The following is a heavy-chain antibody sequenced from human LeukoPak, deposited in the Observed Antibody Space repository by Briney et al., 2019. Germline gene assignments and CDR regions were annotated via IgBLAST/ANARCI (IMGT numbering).Heavy chain of an antibody. V-gene: IGHV3-7*03. D-gene: IGHD3-22*01. CDR1: GFSSSSYW. J-gene: IGHJ4*02. Sequence: EPGGSLRLSCAASGFSSSSYWMSWVRQAPGKGLEWVANIKQDGSEKCYVDSVKGRFTISRDNSKNTLYLQMNSLRAEDTAVYYCAKAGGYYYDNYFDYWGQGTLVTVSS. CDR2: IKQDGSEK. CDR3: AKAGGYYYDNYFDY.